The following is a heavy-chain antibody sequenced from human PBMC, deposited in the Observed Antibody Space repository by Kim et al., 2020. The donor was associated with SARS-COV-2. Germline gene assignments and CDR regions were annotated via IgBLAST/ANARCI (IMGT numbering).Heavy chain of an antibody. CDR2: IYYSGST. J-gene: IGHJ6*02. CDR1: VGSISSSSYY. V-gene: IGHV4-39*07. CDR3: ARDVGPDGYGMDV. Sequence: SETLSLTCTVSVGSISSSSYYWGWIRQPPGKGLEWIGSIYYSGSTYYNPSLKSRVTISVDTSKNQFSLKLSSVTAADKAVYYCARDVGPDGYGMDVWGPG.